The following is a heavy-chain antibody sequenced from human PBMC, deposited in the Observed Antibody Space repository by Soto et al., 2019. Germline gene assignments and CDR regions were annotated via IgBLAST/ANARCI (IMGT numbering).Heavy chain of an antibody. J-gene: IGHJ4*01. D-gene: IGHD3-22*01. Sequence: GGSLRLSCAASGFTFRSYAMRGVRQAPGKGLEWVSAISGSGGSTYYADSVKGRFTISRDNSKNTLYLQMNSLRAEDTAVYYCAIYAYYYDSSGLTSYWGQGTLVTVSS. CDR1: GFTFRSYA. CDR2: ISGSGGST. CDR3: AIYAYYYDSSGLTSY. V-gene: IGHV3-23*01.